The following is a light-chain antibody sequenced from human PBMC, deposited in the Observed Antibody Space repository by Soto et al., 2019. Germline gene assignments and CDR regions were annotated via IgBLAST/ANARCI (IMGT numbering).Light chain of an antibody. CDR2: DAS. CDR3: QQYNSYLTWT. V-gene: IGKV1-5*01. J-gene: IGKJ1*01. Sequence: DIQMTQSPSTLSASVGERVTITCRASQSISSWLAWYQQNPGKAPKLLIYDASSLESGVPSRFCSSGSGTEFILTISSLQPDDFATYYCQQYNSYLTWTFGQGTKVDIK. CDR1: QSISSW.